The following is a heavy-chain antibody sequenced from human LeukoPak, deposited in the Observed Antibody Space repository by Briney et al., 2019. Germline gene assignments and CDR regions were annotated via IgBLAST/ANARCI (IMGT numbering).Heavy chain of an antibody. V-gene: IGHV4-61*02. CDR1: GGSISSGNYY. CDR3: ASGKGGAAFDI. CDR2: IYTTGST. Sequence: PSQTLSLTCTVSGGSISSGNYYWSWIRQPAGKGLEWIGRIYTTGSTSYNPSFEGRVTISVDTSKNQFSLKLTSVTAADTAVYYFASGKGGAAFDIWGQGTMVTVSS. D-gene: IGHD1-1*01. J-gene: IGHJ3*02.